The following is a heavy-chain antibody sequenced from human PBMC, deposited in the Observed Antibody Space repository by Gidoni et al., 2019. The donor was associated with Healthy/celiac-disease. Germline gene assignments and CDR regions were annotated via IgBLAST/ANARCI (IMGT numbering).Heavy chain of an antibody. J-gene: IGHJ3*02. CDR1: GGSISSGDYF. D-gene: IGHD3-22*01. CDR2: IYYSGST. V-gene: IGHV4-30-4*01. CDR3: ARVWWFYDSSGYYAKAYAFDI. Sequence: QVQLQESGPGLVKPSQTLSLTCTVSGGSISSGDYFWRWIRQPPGKGLEWIGYIYYSGSTYYNPSLKSRFTISVDTSKNQFSLKLSSVTAADTAVYYCARVWWFYDSSGYYAKAYAFDIWGQGTMVTVSS.